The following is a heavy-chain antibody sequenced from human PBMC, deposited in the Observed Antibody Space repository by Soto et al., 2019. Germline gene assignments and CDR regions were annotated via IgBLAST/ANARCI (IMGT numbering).Heavy chain of an antibody. J-gene: IGHJ4*02. V-gene: IGHV4-4*02. Sequence: SETLSLTCAVSGGSISRSNWWSWVRQPPGKGLEWIGEIYHSGSTNYHPSLKSRVTISVDKSKNQFSLKLTSLTAADTAVYYCARSITFDWLFFDNWGQGTMVTVYS. CDR1: GGSISRSNW. CDR2: IYHSGST. D-gene: IGHD3-9*01. CDR3: ARSITFDWLFFDN.